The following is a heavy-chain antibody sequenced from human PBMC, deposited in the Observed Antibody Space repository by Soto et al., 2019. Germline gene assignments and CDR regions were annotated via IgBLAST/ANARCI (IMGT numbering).Heavy chain of an antibody. Sequence: PGGSLRLSCSASGFTFSSNAMHWVRQAPGKGLEYVSAISSNGGSTYYADSVKGRFTISRDNSKNMLYLQMSSLRAEDTAAYYCVKDSRSHYYGSGTQVPFDYWGQGTLVTVSS. J-gene: IGHJ4*02. CDR3: VKDSRSHYYGSGTQVPFDY. CDR2: ISSNGGST. CDR1: GFTFSSNA. V-gene: IGHV3-64D*06. D-gene: IGHD3-10*01.